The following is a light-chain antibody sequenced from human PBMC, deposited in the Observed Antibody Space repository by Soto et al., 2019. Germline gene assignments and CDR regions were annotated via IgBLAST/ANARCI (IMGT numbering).Light chain of an antibody. CDR3: QQSYSTPLT. Sequence: IQMTQSPSTLSASVGDRVIITCRASQSISNHLNWYQQKPGKAPKLLIYAASSLQSGVPSRFSGSGSGTDFTLPISSLQPEDFATYYCQQSYSTPLTFGGGTKVDIK. J-gene: IGKJ4*01. CDR1: QSISNH. V-gene: IGKV1-39*01. CDR2: AAS.